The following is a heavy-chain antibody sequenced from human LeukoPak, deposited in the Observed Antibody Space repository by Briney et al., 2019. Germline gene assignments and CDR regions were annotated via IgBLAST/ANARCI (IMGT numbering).Heavy chain of an antibody. CDR2: ISGSGGST. CDR3: AKEGYCSSTSCYKRHYFDY. D-gene: IGHD2-2*01. Sequence: GGSLRLSCAASGFTVSSNYMGWVRQAPGKGLEWVSAISGSGGSTYYADSVKGRFTISRDNSKNTLYLQMNSLRAEDTAVYYCAKEGYCSSTSCYKRHYFDYWGQGTLVTVSS. CDR1: GFTVSSNY. J-gene: IGHJ4*02. V-gene: IGHV3-23*01.